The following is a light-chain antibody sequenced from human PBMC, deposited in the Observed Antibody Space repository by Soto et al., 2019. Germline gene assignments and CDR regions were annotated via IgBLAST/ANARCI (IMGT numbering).Light chain of an antibody. V-gene: IGKV1-39*01. CDR3: QQTYIAPRT. CDR1: QSITNY. CDR2: GAS. Sequence: DIQLTQSPSSLSASVGYRVTITCRESQSITNYLNWYQQQPGKAPELLIYGASTLQRGVPSRFSGSGSGTEFAFTISSLQPEDFATYYCQQTYIAPRTFGQGTKVEVK. J-gene: IGKJ1*01.